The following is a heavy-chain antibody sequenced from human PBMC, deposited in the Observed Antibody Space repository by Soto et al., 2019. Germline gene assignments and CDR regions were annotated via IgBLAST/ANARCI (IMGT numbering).Heavy chain of an antibody. J-gene: IGHJ5*02. CDR2: ISYDGSNK. CDR3: ARAAAAGPTGWFDP. Sequence: QVQLVESGGGVVQPGRSLRLSCAASGLTFSSYAMHWVRQAPGKGLEWVAVISYDGSNKYYADSVKGRFTISRDNSKNTLYLQMNSLRAEDTAVYYCARAAAAGPTGWFDPWGQGTLVTVSS. D-gene: IGHD6-13*01. CDR1: GLTFSSYA. V-gene: IGHV3-30-3*01.